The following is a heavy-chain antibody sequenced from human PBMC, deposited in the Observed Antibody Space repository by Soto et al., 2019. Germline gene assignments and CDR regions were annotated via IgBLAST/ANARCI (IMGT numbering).Heavy chain of an antibody. CDR1: GFTVSGYT. CDR2: ISGSRSSI. J-gene: IGHJ5*02. D-gene: IGHD4-17*01. V-gene: IGHV3-21*04. CDR3: AKDASGGDGVWLAHA. Sequence: EVQLVESGGGLVKPGGSLRLSCAGSGFTVSGYTMHWVRQAPGKGLEWVSSISGSRSSIYYADSAKGRFTISRDNSAYAVYLQMNNLRVEDTAVFYCAKDASGGDGVWLAHAWCRGTAVTVSS.